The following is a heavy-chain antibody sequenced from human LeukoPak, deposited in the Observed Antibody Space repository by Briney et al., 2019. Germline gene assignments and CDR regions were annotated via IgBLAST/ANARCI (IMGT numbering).Heavy chain of an antibody. Sequence: PSETLSLTCTVSGGSISSYYWSWIRQPPGKGLEWIGYIYYSGSTNYNPSLKSRVTISLDTSKKQFSLKLTSVTAADTAVYYCAGGEYSSSWTSMDVWGQGTTVTVSS. CDR1: GGSISSYY. CDR2: IYYSGST. J-gene: IGHJ6*02. V-gene: IGHV4-59*08. D-gene: IGHD6-13*01. CDR3: AGGEYSSSWTSMDV.